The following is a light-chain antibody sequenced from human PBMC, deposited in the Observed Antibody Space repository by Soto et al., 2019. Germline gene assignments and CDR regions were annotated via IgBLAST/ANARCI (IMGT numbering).Light chain of an antibody. V-gene: IGKV3-20*01. CDR3: QQYGSSPRT. J-gene: IGKJ1*01. CDR2: GAS. Sequence: EIVLTQSPGTLSLSPGERATLSCRASQSVSSSYLAWYQQKPGQAPRLLIYGASSRATGIPDRFSGSGSGKDFTRTISRLEPEDVAVYYCQQYGSSPRTFGQGTKVEIK. CDR1: QSVSSSY.